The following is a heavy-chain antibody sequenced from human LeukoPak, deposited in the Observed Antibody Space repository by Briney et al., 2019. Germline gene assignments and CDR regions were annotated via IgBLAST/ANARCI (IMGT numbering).Heavy chain of an antibody. Sequence: SETLSLTCAVSGYSISSGYYWVWIRQPPGKGLEWIGSVYHTGSTYYHPSLKSRVTISLDTSKNQFSLKLSSVTAADTAVYYCARHDVLLWFGELRGENWFDPWGQGTLVTVSS. CDR3: ARHDVLLWFGELRGENWFDP. CDR1: GYSISSGYY. J-gene: IGHJ5*02. V-gene: IGHV4-38-2*01. D-gene: IGHD3-10*01. CDR2: VYHTGST.